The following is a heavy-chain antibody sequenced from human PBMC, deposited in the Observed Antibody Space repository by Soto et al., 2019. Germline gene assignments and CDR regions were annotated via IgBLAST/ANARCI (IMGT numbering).Heavy chain of an antibody. J-gene: IGHJ3*02. V-gene: IGHV4-31*01. CDR3: ARVPGHAFDI. CDR2: IYYSGTT. D-gene: IGHD3-10*01. Sequence: QVQLQESGPGLVKPSQTLSLNCSVSGDSINNADYYWSWIRQHAGQGLEWIGYIYYSGTTYYNPSLKSQVTIYMDTSKNQFSLEMSSVTAADTAVYYCARVPGHAFDIRGQGTMVTVSS. CDR1: GDSINNADYY.